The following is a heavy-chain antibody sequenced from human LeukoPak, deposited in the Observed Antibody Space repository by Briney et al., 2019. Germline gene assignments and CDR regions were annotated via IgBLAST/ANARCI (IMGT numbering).Heavy chain of an antibody. Sequence: GGSLRLSCVASGFTFSSFSMNWVRQAPGKGLEWVSYIRSGGTNTDYTGSVKGRFTISRDNAQNSLYLQMNSLRAEDTAIYYCVRDRGTYRPIDYWGQGTLVTVSS. CDR1: GFTFSSFS. CDR2: IRSGGTNT. CDR3: VRDRGTYRPIDY. J-gene: IGHJ4*02. V-gene: IGHV3-48*04. D-gene: IGHD1-26*01.